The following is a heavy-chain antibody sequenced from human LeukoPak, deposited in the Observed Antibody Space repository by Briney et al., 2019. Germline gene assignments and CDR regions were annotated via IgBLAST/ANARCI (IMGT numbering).Heavy chain of an antibody. V-gene: IGHV4-38-2*01. CDR2: IYHSGST. CDR3: ARVYDFWSGSNWFDP. J-gene: IGHJ5*02. D-gene: IGHD3-3*01. Sequence: KPSETLSLTCAVSGYSISSGYYWGWIRQPPGKGLEWIGSIYHSGSTYYNPSLKSRVTISVDTSKNQFSLKLSSVTAADTAVYYCARVYDFWSGSNWFDPWGQGTLVTVSS. CDR1: GYSISSGYY.